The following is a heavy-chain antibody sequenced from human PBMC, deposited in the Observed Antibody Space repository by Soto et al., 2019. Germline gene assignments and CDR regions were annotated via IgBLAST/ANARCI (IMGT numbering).Heavy chain of an antibody. D-gene: IGHD3-22*01. CDR3: ARDYYDSSGYYYFDY. Sequence: GASVKVSCKASGYTFTSYYMHWVRQAPGQGLEWMGIINPSGGSTSYAQKFQGRVTMTRDTSTSTVYMELSSLRPEDTAVYYCARDYYDSSGYYYFDYWGQGTLVTVSS. CDR2: INPSGGST. CDR1: GYTFTSYY. J-gene: IGHJ4*02. V-gene: IGHV1-46*01.